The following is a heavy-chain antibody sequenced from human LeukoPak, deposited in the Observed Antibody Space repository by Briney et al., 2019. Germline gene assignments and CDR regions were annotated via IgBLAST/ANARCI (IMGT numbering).Heavy chain of an antibody. D-gene: IGHD6-13*01. CDR2: IHIYRGNT. CDR3: ARDVGITVADSFDP. V-gene: IGHV1-18*01. Sequence: ASVKVSCKASGYTFTSYGISWVRRAPGQGLEWMGWIHIYRGNTNYAQKFQGRVTMTTDTSTSTVYMEVRGLRSDDTAMYYCARDVGITVADSFDPWGQGTLVTVSS. CDR1: GYTFTSYG. J-gene: IGHJ5*02.